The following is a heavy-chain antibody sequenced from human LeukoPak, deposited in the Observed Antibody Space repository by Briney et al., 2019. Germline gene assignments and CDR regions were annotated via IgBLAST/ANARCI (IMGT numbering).Heavy chain of an antibody. D-gene: IGHD6-13*01. J-gene: IGHJ5*02. V-gene: IGHV3-21*01. CDR2: ISSSSSYI. Sequence: GGSLRLSCVASGFTLKNAWMSWVRQAPGKGLEWVSSISSSSSYIYYADSVKGRFTISRDNAKNSLYLQMNSLRAEDTAVYYCANNVRGIYSSSYHWGQGTLVTVSS. CDR1: GFTLKNAW. CDR3: ANNVRGIYSSSYH.